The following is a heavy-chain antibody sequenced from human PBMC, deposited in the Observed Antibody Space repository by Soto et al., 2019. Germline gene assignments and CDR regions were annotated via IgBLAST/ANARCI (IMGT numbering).Heavy chain of an antibody. CDR1: GFTFSSYA. CDR2: ISGSGGST. Sequence: RLRYAASGFTFSSYAMSWVRQAPGKGLEWVSAISGSGGSTYYADSVKGRFTISRDNSKNTLYLQMNSLRAEDTAVYYCAKRAAAENWFDPWGQGTLVTVSS. CDR3: AKRAAAENWFDP. J-gene: IGHJ5*02. V-gene: IGHV3-23*01. D-gene: IGHD6-13*01.